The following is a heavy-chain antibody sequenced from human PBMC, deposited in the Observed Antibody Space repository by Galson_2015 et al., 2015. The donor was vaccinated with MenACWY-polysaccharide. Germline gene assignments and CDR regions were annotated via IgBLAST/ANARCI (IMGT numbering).Heavy chain of an antibody. Sequence: SLRLSCAASGFTFSSYAMNWVRQAPGKGLEWVSAISNSGGSTYYADSVKGRFTISRDNSKNTLFLQMNSLRAEDTAVNYCAKDKGGGSYWGNTKIDYWGQGTLVTVSS. CDR3: AKDKGGGSYWGNTKIDY. CDR1: GFTFSSYA. CDR2: ISNSGGST. D-gene: IGHD1-26*01. V-gene: IGHV3-23*01. J-gene: IGHJ4*02.